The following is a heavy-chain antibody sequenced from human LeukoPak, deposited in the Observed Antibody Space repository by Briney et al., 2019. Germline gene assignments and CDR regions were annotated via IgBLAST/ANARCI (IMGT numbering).Heavy chain of an antibody. J-gene: IGHJ4*02. CDR1: GYTFINYD. CDR3: ARGYCSTTSCFLFDY. D-gene: IGHD2-2*01. V-gene: IGHV1-8*03. Sequence: ASVKVSCKASGYTFINYDINWVRQVTGQGLEWMGWMNPNSGNTGFAQKFQGRISITRDTSINTAYMELSSLRSEDTAVYYCARGYCSTTSCFLFDYWGQGTLVTVSS. CDR2: MNPNSGNT.